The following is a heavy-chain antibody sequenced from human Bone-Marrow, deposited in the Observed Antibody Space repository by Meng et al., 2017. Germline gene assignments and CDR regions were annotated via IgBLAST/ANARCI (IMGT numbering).Heavy chain of an antibody. Sequence: GESLKISCAASGFTFSSYGMHWVRQAPGKGLEWVALIWYDGSNKYYADSVKGRFTISRDNSKNTLYLQMNSPRAEDTAVYYCARDCSGSNYIFDAFDIWGQGTMVTVSS. CDR1: GFTFSSYG. CDR3: ARDCSGSNYIFDAFDI. CDR2: IWYDGSNK. V-gene: IGHV3-33*01. D-gene: IGHD1-26*01. J-gene: IGHJ3*02.